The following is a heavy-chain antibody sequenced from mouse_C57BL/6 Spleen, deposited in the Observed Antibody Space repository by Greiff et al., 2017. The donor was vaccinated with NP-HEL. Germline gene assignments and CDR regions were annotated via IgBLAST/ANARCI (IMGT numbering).Heavy chain of an antibody. CDR2: IYPRSGNT. Sequence: VQLQQSGAELARPGASVKLSCTASGYTFTSYGISWVQQRTGQGLEWIGEIYPRSGNTYYNETFKGQATLTADKSSRTAYMELRSLTSEDAAVYFCARRDDGYPFDYWGQGTTLTVSS. J-gene: IGHJ2*01. CDR3: ARRDDGYPFDY. CDR1: GYTFTSYG. V-gene: IGHV1-81*01. D-gene: IGHD2-3*01.